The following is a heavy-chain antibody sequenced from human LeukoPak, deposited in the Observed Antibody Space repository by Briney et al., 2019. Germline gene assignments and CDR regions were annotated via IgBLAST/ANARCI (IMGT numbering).Heavy chain of an antibody. V-gene: IGHV3-21*01. CDR2: ISSSISYI. Sequence: GGSLRLSCAASGFTFSSYSMNWVRQAPGEGLEWVSSISSSISYIYYADSVKGRFTISRDNSKNTLYLQMNSLRAEDTAVYYCAKDLFSGYYYDSSGYYGLAFDYWGQGTLVTVSS. CDR3: AKDLFSGYYYDSSGYYGLAFDY. J-gene: IGHJ4*02. D-gene: IGHD3-22*01. CDR1: GFTFSSYS.